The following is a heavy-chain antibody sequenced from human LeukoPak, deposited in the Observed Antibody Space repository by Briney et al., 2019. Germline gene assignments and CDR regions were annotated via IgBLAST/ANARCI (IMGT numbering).Heavy chain of an antibody. CDR1: GGTFSSYA. Sequence: ASVKVSCKASGGTFSSYAISWVRQAPGQGLEWMGRIIPILGIANYAQKFQGRVTITADKSTSTAYMELSSLRSEDTAVYYCASSSWIYYFDYWGQGTLVTVSS. D-gene: IGHD6-13*01. CDR3: ASSSWIYYFDY. J-gene: IGHJ4*02. CDR2: IIPILGIA. V-gene: IGHV1-69*04.